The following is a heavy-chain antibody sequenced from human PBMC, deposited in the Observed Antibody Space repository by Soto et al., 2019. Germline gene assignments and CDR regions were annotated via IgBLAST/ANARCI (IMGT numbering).Heavy chain of an antibody. CDR3: ARVNYGDYYYGMDV. D-gene: IGHD4-17*01. V-gene: IGHV4-59*01. J-gene: IGHJ6*02. CDR1: GGSINYSY. CDR2: ISYTGSA. Sequence: NPSETLSLTCTVSGGSINYSYWTWIRQPPGKGLEWIGYISYTGSANYNASLKSRLTISGDTSKNQFSLKLNSVTAADTALYYCARVNYGDYYYGMDVWGQGTTVTVSS.